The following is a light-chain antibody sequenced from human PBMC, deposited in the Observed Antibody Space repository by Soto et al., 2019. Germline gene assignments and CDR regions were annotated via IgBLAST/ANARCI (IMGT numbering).Light chain of an antibody. CDR3: QVWDSSTDDLYV. CDR2: ADS. CDR1: NIGSNS. Sequence: SSELTQPPSVSVAPGQTAIVTCDGNNIGSNSVHWYQQKPGRAPVLVVYADSDRPSGVPERFSGSNSGNTATLTISRVAAGDEADYYCQVWDSSTDDLYVFGPGTKVIVL. J-gene: IGLJ1*01. V-gene: IGLV3-21*02.